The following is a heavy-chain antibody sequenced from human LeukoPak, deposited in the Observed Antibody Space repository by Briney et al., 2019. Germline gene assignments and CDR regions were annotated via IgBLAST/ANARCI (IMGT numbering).Heavy chain of an antibody. D-gene: IGHD5-24*01. CDR3: ASRRSRDGYNYYYYGMDV. J-gene: IGHJ6*01. CDR2: IYSGGST. Sequence: GGSLRLSCAASGFTVSSNYMIWVRQSPGRGLEWVSVIYSGGSTYYADSVKGRFTISRDNSKNTLYLKMNSLRAEDRDVYYYASRRSRDGYNYYYYGMDVWGQGNTVTVSS. CDR1: GFTVSSNY. V-gene: IGHV3-53*01.